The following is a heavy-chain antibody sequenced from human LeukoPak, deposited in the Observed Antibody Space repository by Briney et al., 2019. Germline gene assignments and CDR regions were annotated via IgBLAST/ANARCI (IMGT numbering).Heavy chain of an antibody. J-gene: IGHJ4*02. CDR1: GYTFSIYD. Sequence: ASVKVSCKASGYTFSIYDMHWVRQAPGQGLEWMGIINPSGGTSYAQKLQGRITMTRDTSTSTLYMELSSLRSEDTAVYYCAREGVTGTGLDYWGQGTLVTVSS. D-gene: IGHD1-7*01. CDR2: INPSGGT. CDR3: AREGVTGTGLDY. V-gene: IGHV1-46*01.